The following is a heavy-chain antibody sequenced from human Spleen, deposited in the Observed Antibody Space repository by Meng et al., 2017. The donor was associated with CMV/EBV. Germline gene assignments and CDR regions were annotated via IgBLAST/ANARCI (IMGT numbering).Heavy chain of an antibody. V-gene: IGHV3-48*04. D-gene: IGHD3-3*01. J-gene: IGHJ4*02. CDR2: ITSSSATI. CDR3: ALLAPRGFDN. Sequence: GALKISFAASGFTFSTFSMNWVRQAPVKGLECISYITSSSATIYHSDSVKVRFTISRDNSKNSLYLQLNSLRTEDTAFYYCALLAPRGFDNWGQGTLVTVSS. CDR1: GFTFSTFS.